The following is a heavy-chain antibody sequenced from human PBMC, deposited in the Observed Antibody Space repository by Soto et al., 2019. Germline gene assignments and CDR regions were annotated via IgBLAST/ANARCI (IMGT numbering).Heavy chain of an antibody. D-gene: IGHD6-6*01. J-gene: IGHJ4*02. CDR3: AREPAARPRRPYYFDY. CDR2: IIPIFGTA. CDR1: GGTFSSYA. Sequence: QVQLEQSGAEVKKPGSSVKVSCKASGGTFSSYAISWVRQAPGQGLEWMGGIIPIFGTANYAQKFQGRVTITADESTSTAYMELSSLRSEDTAVYYCAREPAARPRRPYYFDYWGQGTLVTVSS. V-gene: IGHV1-69*01.